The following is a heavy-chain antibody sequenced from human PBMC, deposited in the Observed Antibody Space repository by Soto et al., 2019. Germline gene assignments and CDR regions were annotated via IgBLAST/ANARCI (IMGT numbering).Heavy chain of an antibody. D-gene: IGHD1-1*01. J-gene: IGHJ4*02. Sequence: EVQLVESGGGLVKPGGSLRLSCAASGFTFRNFGMNWVRQAPGKGLEWVASFSARSNYIHYGDSMKGRFTISRDNANNTLFLQMTGLRAEDTAVYYCARTGQLLEPIDSWGKGTLLIVSS. CDR1: GFTFRNFG. CDR3: ARTGQLLEPIDS. V-gene: IGHV3-21*01. CDR2: FSARSNYI.